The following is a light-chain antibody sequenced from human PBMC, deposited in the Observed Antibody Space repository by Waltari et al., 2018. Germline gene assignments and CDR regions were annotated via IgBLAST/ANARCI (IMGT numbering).Light chain of an antibody. CDR3: QTWNTGIRV. J-gene: IGLJ2*01. CDR1: SGYSNYA. V-gene: IGLV4-69*01. CDR2: LNSDGSQ. Sequence: QPVLTQSPSASASLGASVKLTCTLSSGYSNYAIVWHQLHQGKAPRYLMRLNSDGSQSKGDGIPDRFSGSSSGAERYLTISNLQSEDEADYYCQTWNTGIRVFGGGTRLTVL.